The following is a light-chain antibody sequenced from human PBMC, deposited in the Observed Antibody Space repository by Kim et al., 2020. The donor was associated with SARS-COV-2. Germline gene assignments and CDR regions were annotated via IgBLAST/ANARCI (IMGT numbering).Light chain of an antibody. Sequence: GQSVTSSATGTSSDVGYYNYVSWYQQHPGKAPKLMIYDVSKRPSGVPDRFSGSKSGNTASLTISVLQAEDEAAYYCCSYAGTYTALFGGGTQLTVL. CDR1: SSDVGYYNY. CDR2: DVS. CDR3: CSYAGTYTAL. J-gene: IGLJ3*02. V-gene: IGLV2-11*01.